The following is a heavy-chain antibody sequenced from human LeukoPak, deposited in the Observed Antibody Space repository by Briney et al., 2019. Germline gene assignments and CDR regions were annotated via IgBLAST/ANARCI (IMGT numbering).Heavy chain of an antibody. CDR3: ARDYPADY. CDR1: GFTFSSYA. Sequence: GGSLRLSCAASGFTFSSYAMSWVRQAPGKGLDWVALISSDGSDKKYADSVKGRFTISRDNSKNTLYLQMHSLRVEDTAVYYCARDYPADYWGQGTLVTVSS. CDR2: ISSDGSDK. V-gene: IGHV3-30-3*01. J-gene: IGHJ4*02.